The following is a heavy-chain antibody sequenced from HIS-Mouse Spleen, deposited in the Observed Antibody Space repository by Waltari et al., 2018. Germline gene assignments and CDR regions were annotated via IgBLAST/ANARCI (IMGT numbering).Heavy chain of an antibody. J-gene: IGHJ2*01. CDR3: AREIPYSSSWYDWYFDL. CDR1: GGSISSSSYY. V-gene: IGHV4-39*07. Sequence: QLQLQESGPGLVKPSETLSLTCTVSGGSISSSSYYWGWIRQPPGKGLEGIGSIDYSGRTYYNPSLKSRVTISVDTSKNQFSLKLSSVTAADTAVYYCAREIPYSSSWYDWYFDLWGRGTLVTVSS. CDR2: IDYSGRT. D-gene: IGHD6-13*01.